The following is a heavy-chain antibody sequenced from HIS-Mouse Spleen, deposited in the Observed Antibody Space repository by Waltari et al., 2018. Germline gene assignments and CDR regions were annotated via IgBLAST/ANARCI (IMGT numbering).Heavy chain of an antibody. J-gene: IGHJ4*02. CDR2: IYSGGST. D-gene: IGHD7-27*01. V-gene: IGHV3-66*01. CDR3: ARSNWYFDY. Sequence: EVQLVESGGGLVQPGGSLRLSCAASGFTVGRNYMSWVRRASGKGVGWVSVIYSGGSTYYADAVKGRFTISRDNSKNTLYLQLNSLRAEDTAVYYCARSNWYFDYWGQGTLVTVSS. CDR1: GFTVGRNY.